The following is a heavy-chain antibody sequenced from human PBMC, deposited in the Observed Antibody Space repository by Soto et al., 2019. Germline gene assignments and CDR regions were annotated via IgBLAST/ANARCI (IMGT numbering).Heavy chain of an antibody. CDR3: ARVVIAARRPNYYYYGMDA. CDR1: GYTFTSYG. CDR2: ISAYNGNT. V-gene: IGHV1-18*01. J-gene: IGHJ6*02. Sequence: ASVKVSCKASGYTFTSYGISWVRQAPGQGLEWMGWISAYNGNTNYAQKLQGRVTMTTDTSTSTAYMELRSLRSDDTAVYYCARVVIAARRPNYYYYGMDAWGQGTTVTVSS. D-gene: IGHD6-6*01.